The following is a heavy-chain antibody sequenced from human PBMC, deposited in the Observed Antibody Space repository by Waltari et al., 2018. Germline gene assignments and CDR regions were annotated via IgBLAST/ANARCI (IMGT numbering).Heavy chain of an antibody. CDR1: GFIVSTNY. CDR3: ARDMLGWDAFDI. CDR2: MYSGGST. D-gene: IGHD3-10*02. Sequence: EVQLVESGGGLIQPGGSLRLLFAASGFIVSTNYMSWGRQAPGKGLEWVSVMYSGGSTYYADSVKGRFTISRDNSKNTLYLQMNSLRAEDTAVYYCARDMLGWDAFDIWGQGTMVTVSS. J-gene: IGHJ3*02. V-gene: IGHV3-53*01.